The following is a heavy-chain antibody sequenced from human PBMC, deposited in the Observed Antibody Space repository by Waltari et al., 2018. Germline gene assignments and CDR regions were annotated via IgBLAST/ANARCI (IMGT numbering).Heavy chain of an antibody. V-gene: IGHV3-30*09. CDR3: ATDGTDCSTTSCYFGGIDV. CDR1: GFSFSSYA. J-gene: IGHJ6*02. CDR2: ISFDGKNK. D-gene: IGHD2-2*01. Sequence: QVHLVESGGGVVQPGRSLRLSCAASGFSFSSYAMYWVRQAPGKGREWAAVISFDGKNKYYADSVKGRFAISRDDSKNTLYLQMNSLRTEDTAVYYCATDGTDCSTTSCYFGGIDVWGQGTTVTVSS.